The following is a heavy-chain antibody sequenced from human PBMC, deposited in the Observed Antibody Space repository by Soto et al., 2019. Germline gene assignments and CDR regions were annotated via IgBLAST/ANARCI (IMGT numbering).Heavy chain of an antibody. Sequence: EVQVVESGGDLVEPGWSLRLSCVTSGFMFSSAWMSWVRQAPGKGLEWVARIKSTRDGGARDYAAPANGRFTISRAHAKSTVYLQMSSLRVENPGLYYFVAGGHDFWVQGT. V-gene: IGHV3-15*01. CDR1: GFMFSSAW. CDR3: VAGGHDF. J-gene: IGHJ4*02. D-gene: IGHD1-26*01. CDR2: IKSTRDGGAR.